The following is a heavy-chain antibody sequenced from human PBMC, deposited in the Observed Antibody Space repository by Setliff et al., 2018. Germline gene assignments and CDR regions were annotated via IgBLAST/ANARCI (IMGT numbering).Heavy chain of an antibody. Sequence: LSLTCTVSGGSISSYYWSWIRQPPGKGLEWIGTVYYSGSIYYNPSLKSRVTLFVDTSKDQFSLRLTSMTAADTAVYYCARQVEMATIAFDVWGQGTMVTVSS. J-gene: IGHJ3*01. CDR2: VYYSGSI. V-gene: IGHV4-59*04. CDR1: GGSISSYY. D-gene: IGHD5-12*01. CDR3: ARQVEMATIAFDV.